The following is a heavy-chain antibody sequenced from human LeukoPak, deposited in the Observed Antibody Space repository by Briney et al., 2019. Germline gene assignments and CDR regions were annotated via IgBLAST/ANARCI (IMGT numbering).Heavy chain of an antibody. V-gene: IGHV4-34*01. CDR1: GGSFSGYY. D-gene: IGHD3-16*01. CDR3: ARRRLGARPGGAFDI. Sequence: PSEALSLTCAVYGGSFSGYYWSWIRQPPGKGLEWIGEINHSGSTNYNPSLKSRVTISVDTSKNQFSLKLSSVTAADTAVYYCARRRLGARPGGAFDIWGQGTMATVSS. J-gene: IGHJ3*02. CDR2: INHSGST.